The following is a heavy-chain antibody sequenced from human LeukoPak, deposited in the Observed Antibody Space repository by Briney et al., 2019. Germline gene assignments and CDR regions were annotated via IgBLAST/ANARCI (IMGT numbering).Heavy chain of an antibody. V-gene: IGHV1-2*06. CDR2: INPDSGGT. D-gene: IGHD3-16*01. CDR1: GDTFTDYF. Sequence: ASVKVSCKASGDTFTDYFIHWVRQAPGQGLEWLGRINPDSGGTNSAQRFQGRLTMTRDTSLSTAYMELSSLTSDDTAIYYCARERQQQGEDYWGQGTLVIVSS. J-gene: IGHJ4*02. CDR3: ARERQQQGEDY.